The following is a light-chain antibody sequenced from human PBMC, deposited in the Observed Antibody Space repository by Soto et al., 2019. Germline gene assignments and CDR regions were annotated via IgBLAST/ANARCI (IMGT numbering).Light chain of an antibody. CDR1: QSISSW. CDR3: QQYNSYPLT. CDR2: KAS. V-gene: IGKV1-5*03. J-gene: IGKJ4*01. Sequence: IQMTQSPSTLSASVGGRLTISCRASQSISSWLAWYQQKPGKAPKIMIYKASSLESGVPSRFSGSGYGTEFNLTISSLQTDDFATYYCQQYNSYPLTFGGGTKVDIK.